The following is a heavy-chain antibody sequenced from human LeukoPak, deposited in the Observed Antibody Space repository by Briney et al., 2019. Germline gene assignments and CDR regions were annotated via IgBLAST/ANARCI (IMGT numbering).Heavy chain of an antibody. J-gene: IGHJ4*02. CDR3: ASNPGNALLDY. CDR1: GGSISRSSYY. D-gene: IGHD1-14*01. Sequence: PSETLSLTCSVSGGSISRSSYYWGWIRQPPGKGLEWIGYIYYSGSTNYNPSLKSRVTISVDTFKDQFSLKLSSVTAADTAVYYCASNPGNALLDYWGQGTLVTVSS. CDR2: IYYSGST. V-gene: IGHV4-61*05.